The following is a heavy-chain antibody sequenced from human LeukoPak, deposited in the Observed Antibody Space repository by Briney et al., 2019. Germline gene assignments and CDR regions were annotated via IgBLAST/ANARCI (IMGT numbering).Heavy chain of an antibody. CDR2: ISSSSSYI. CDR1: GFTFSSYS. V-gene: IGHV3-21*01. J-gene: IGHJ5*02. D-gene: IGHD6-13*01. CDR3: AKDPGIAAAGLSWNWFDP. Sequence: GGSLRLSCAASGFTFSSYSMNWVRQAPGKGLEWVSSISSSSSYIYYADSVKGRFTISRDNSKNTLYLQMNSLRAEDTAVYYCAKDPGIAAAGLSWNWFDPWGQGTLVTVSS.